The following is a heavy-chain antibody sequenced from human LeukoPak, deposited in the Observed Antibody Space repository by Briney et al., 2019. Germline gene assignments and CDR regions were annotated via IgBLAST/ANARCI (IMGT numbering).Heavy chain of an antibody. J-gene: IGHJ4*02. V-gene: IGHV4-4*07. CDR3: ARGSWGNYDSSGYHFDY. Sequence: PSETLSLTCTVSGGSISSYYWSWIRQPAGRGLEWIGRIYTSGSTNYNPSLKSRVTMSVDTSKNQFSLKLSSVTAADTAVYYCARGSWGNYDSSGYHFDYWGQGTLVTVSS. CDR2: IYTSGST. D-gene: IGHD3-22*01. CDR1: GGSISSYY.